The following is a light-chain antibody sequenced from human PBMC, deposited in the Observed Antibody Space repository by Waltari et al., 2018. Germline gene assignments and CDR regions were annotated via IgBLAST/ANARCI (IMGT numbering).Light chain of an antibody. Sequence: QSALTQPRSVSGSPGQSVTIPCTGTSSDVVGYNYFPWYQQHPGKAPKLMICDVSRRPSGVPDRFSGSKSGNTASLTISGLQAEDEADYYCCSYAGSYTFVVFGGGTKLTVL. CDR2: DVS. CDR3: CSYAGSYTFVV. V-gene: IGLV2-11*01. CDR1: SSDVVGYNY. J-gene: IGLJ2*01.